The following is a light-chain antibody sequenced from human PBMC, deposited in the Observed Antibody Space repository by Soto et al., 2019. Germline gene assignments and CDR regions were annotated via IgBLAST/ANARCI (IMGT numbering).Light chain of an antibody. CDR1: QSVSNNY. J-gene: IGKJ5*01. Sequence: EIVLTQSPGTLSLSPGERATLSCRASQSVSNNYLAWYQQKPGQAPRLLIYDASNRATGIPARFSGSGSGTDFTLTISSLEPEDFAVYYCQQYGSSPSIPFGQGTRLEVK. CDR2: DAS. V-gene: IGKV3-20*01. CDR3: QQYGSSPSIP.